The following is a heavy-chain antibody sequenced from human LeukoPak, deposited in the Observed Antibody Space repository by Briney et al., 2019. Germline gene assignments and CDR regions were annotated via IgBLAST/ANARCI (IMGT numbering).Heavy chain of an antibody. J-gene: IGHJ4*02. Sequence: SQTLSLTCAVSGGSISSGSYSWSWIRQPPGKGLEWIGYIYHSGSTYYNPSLKSRVTISVDRSKNQFSLKLSSVTAADTAVYYCARTNFYGGNSNFDYWGQGTLVTVSS. D-gene: IGHD4-23*01. CDR1: GGSISSGSYS. CDR2: IYHSGST. CDR3: ARTNFYGGNSNFDY. V-gene: IGHV4-30-2*01.